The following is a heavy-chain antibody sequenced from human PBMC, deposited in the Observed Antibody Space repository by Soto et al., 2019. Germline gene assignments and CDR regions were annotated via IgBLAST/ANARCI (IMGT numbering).Heavy chain of an antibody. CDR2: IYYSGST. CDR1: GGSISSSSYY. V-gene: IGHV4-39*01. Sequence: SETLSLTCTVSGGSISSSSYYWGWIRQPPGKGLEWIGSIYYSGSTYYNPSLKSRVTISVDTSKNQFSLKLSSVTAADTAVYYRARHTISVRGVIIHFDYWGQGTLVTVSS. J-gene: IGHJ4*02. CDR3: ARHTISVRGVIIHFDY. D-gene: IGHD3-10*01.